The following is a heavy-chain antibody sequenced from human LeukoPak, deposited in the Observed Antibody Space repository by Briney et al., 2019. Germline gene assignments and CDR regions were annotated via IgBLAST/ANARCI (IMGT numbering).Heavy chain of an antibody. J-gene: IGHJ5*02. V-gene: IGHV4-39*07. Sequence: PSETLSLTCTVSGGSISSSSYYWGWIRQPPGKGLEWIGGIYYSGSTYYNPSLKSRVTISVDTSKNQFSLKLSSVTAADTAVYYCARVRGSGSYFGGVVRRLPAFNWFDPWGQGTLVTVSS. D-gene: IGHD3-10*01. CDR3: ARVRGSGSYFGGVVRRLPAFNWFDP. CDR2: IYYSGST. CDR1: GGSISSSSYY.